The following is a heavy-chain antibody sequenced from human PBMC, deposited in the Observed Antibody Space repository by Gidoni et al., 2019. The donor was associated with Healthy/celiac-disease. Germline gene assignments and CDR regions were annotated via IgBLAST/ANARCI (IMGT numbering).Heavy chain of an antibody. CDR3: ATFRISSSKGDY. J-gene: IGHJ4*02. V-gene: IGHV4-39*01. D-gene: IGHD2-15*01. CDR1: GGSISSSIYY. CDR2: IYYSGST. Sequence: QLQLQESGAGLVKPSETLSLTCTVSGGSISSSIYYWGWIRQPPGKGLEWIGSIYYSGSTYYNPSLKSRVTISLDTSTNQFSLKLSSVTAADTAVYYCATFRISSSKGDYWGRGTLVTVSS.